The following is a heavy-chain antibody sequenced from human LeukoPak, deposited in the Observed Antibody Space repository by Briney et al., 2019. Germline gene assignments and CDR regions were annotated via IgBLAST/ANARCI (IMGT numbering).Heavy chain of an antibody. D-gene: IGHD3-22*01. CDR3: ARDLGVPNYDSSGSYCHY. J-gene: IGHJ4*02. Sequence: PSETLSLTCTVSGGSISIYYWSWIRQPAGKGLEWIGRIYTSGSTNYNPSLKSRVTMSVDTSKNQFSLKLSSVTAADTAVYYFARDLGVPNYDSSGSYCHYGGQGTLVTVSS. CDR1: GGSISIYY. CDR2: IYTSGST. V-gene: IGHV4-4*07.